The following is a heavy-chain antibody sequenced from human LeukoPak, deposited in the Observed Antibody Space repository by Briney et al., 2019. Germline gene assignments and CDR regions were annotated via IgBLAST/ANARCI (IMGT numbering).Heavy chain of an antibody. Sequence: PSETLSLTCTVSGGSISSSSYYWGWIRQPPGKGLEWIGTIYYSGSTYYKPSLKSRVTISVDTSKNQFSLRLSSVTAADTAVYYCARNRYYYGSGNYGVPNWFDPWAREPWSPSPQ. CDR1: GGSISSSSYY. J-gene: IGHJ5*02. V-gene: IGHV4-39*01. D-gene: IGHD3-10*01. CDR2: IYYSGST. CDR3: ARNRYYYGSGNYGVPNWFDP.